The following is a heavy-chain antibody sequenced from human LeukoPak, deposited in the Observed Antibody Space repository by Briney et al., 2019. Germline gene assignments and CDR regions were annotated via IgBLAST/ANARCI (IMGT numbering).Heavy chain of an antibody. V-gene: IGHV3-48*01. CDR2: ITSSSNTV. Sequence: GGSLRLSCAASGFTFSNYNMFWARQAPGKGLEWVSCITSSSNTVHYADSVKGRFTLSRDNAKSSLYLQMNSLRAEDTAIYYCARLLSGWYLADYWGQGTLVTVSS. CDR1: GFTFSNYN. D-gene: IGHD6-19*01. CDR3: ARLLSGWYLADY. J-gene: IGHJ4*02.